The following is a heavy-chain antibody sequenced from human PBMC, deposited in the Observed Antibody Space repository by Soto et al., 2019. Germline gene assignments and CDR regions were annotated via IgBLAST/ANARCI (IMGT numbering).Heavy chain of an antibody. V-gene: IGHV1-46*01. Sequence: ASVKVPCKASGYTLTNYYIHWVRQAPGQGLEWMGIINPSGGSTSYAQKFQGRVTMTRDASTSTVYMELSSLRFEDTAVYYCARDGAGPSKSATASGTEDYGMDVWGQGTTVTVSS. CDR3: ARDGAGPSKSATASGTEDYGMDV. J-gene: IGHJ6*02. D-gene: IGHD6-13*01. CDR1: GYTLTNYY. CDR2: INPSGGST.